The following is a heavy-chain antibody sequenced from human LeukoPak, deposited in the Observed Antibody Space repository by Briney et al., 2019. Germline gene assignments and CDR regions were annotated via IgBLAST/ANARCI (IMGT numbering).Heavy chain of an antibody. CDR1: GFTFSSYE. CDR2: ISGSGGST. Sequence: PGGSLRLSCAASGFTFSSYEMNWVRQAPGKGLEWVSAISGSGGSTYYADSVKGRFTISRDNSRNTLYLQMNSLGAEDTAVYYCAKEIYYDSTGPQYWGQGTLVTVSS. V-gene: IGHV3-23*01. J-gene: IGHJ4*02. CDR3: AKEIYYDSTGPQY. D-gene: IGHD3-22*01.